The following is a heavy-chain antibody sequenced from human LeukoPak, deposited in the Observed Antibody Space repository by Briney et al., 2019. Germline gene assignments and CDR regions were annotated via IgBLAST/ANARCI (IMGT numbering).Heavy chain of an antibody. CDR2: IYYSGSS. V-gene: IGHV4-38-2*02. CDR1: GYSISSGYI. D-gene: IGHD3-10*01. Sequence: SETLSLTCTVSGYSISSGYIWGWIRQPPGKGLEWVGNIYYSGSSQYNPSLTSRVTMSVDTSKNQFSLRLTSVTAADTAVYYWARAATTGFGDIFDYWGQGTLVTVSS. CDR3: ARAATTGFGDIFDY. J-gene: IGHJ4*02.